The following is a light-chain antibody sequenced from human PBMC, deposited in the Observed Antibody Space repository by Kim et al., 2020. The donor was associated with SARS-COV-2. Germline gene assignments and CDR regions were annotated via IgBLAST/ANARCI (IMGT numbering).Light chain of an antibody. Sequence: AIRMTQSPSSFSASTGDRVTITCRASQGISSYLAWYQQKPGKAPKLLIYAASTLQSGVPSRFSGSGSGTDFTLTISCLQSEDFATYYCQQYYSYPNTFGQGTKLE. CDR1: QGISSY. V-gene: IGKV1-8*01. CDR2: AAS. CDR3: QQYYSYPNT. J-gene: IGKJ2*01.